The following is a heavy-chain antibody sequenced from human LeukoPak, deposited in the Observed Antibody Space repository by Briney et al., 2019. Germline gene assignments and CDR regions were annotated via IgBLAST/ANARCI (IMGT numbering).Heavy chain of an antibody. Sequence: PGGSLRLSCAASGFTFSSYWMHWVRHAPGKGLVWVSRINSDGSSTSYADSVKGRFTISRDNAKNTLSLQMNSLRAEDTAVYYCVRHNYGYDYWGQGTPVTVSS. J-gene: IGHJ4*02. V-gene: IGHV3-74*01. CDR3: VRHNYGYDY. D-gene: IGHD5-18*01. CDR1: GFTFSSYW. CDR2: INSDGSST.